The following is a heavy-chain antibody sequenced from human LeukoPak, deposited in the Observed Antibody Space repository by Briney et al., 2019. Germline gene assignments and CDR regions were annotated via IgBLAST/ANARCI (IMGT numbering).Heavy chain of an antibody. J-gene: IGHJ4*02. D-gene: IGHD3-22*01. CDR1: GFTFSSYA. CDR2: ISGSGGST. CDR3: AKKLKDSSGYYFDY. Sequence: GGSLRLSCAASGFTFSSYAMSWVRQAPGKGLEWVSAISGSGGSTYYADSVKGRLTISRDNSKNTLYLQMNSLRAEDTAVYYCAKKLKDSSGYYFDYWGQGTLVTVSS. V-gene: IGHV3-23*01.